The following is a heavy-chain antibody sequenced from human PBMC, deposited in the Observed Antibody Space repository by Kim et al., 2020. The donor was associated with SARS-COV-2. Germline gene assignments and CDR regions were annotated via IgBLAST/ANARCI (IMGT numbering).Heavy chain of an antibody. CDR1: GGSISSGGYY. J-gene: IGHJ3*02. Sequence: SETLSLTCTVSGGSISSGGYYWSWIHQHPGKGLEWIGYIYYSGSTYYNPSLKSRVTISVDTSKNQFSLKLSSVTAADTAVYYCARVARITIFGVVNSAFDIWGQGTMVTVSS. V-gene: IGHV4-31*03. CDR2: IYYSGST. D-gene: IGHD3-3*01. CDR3: ARVARITIFGVVNSAFDI.